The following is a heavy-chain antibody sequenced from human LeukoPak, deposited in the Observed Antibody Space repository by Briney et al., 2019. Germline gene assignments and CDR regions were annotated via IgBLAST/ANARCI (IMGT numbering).Heavy chain of an antibody. D-gene: IGHD3/OR15-3a*01. CDR1: GLTFTDAW. Sequence: GGSLRLSCAVSGLTFTDAWMSWVRQAPGKGLEWVGRIKSKGSGGTIDYGAPVKGRFTISRDDSKDTVYLEMNSLETEDTAVYYCTWPGTVHSLGDCWGQGALVTVSS. V-gene: IGHV3-15*01. J-gene: IGHJ4*02. CDR2: IKSKGSGGTI. CDR3: TWPGTVHSLGDC.